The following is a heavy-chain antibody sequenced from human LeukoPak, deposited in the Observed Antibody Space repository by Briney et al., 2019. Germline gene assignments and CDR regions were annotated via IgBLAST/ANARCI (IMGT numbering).Heavy chain of an antibody. CDR2: ISSSSSYI. CDR3: ARDRCSSTSCLPDY. Sequence: PGGSLRLSCAASGFTFSSYSMNWVRQAPGKGLEWVSSISSSSSYIYYADSVKGRFTISRDNAKNSLYLQMNSLRAEDTAVYYCARDRCSSTSCLPDYWGQGTLVTVSS. J-gene: IGHJ4*02. CDR1: GFTFSSYS. D-gene: IGHD2-2*01. V-gene: IGHV3-21*01.